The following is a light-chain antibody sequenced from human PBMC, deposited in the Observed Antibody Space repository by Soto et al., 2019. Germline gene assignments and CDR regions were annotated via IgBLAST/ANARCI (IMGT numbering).Light chain of an antibody. J-gene: IGLJ1*01. CDR1: SSDIGAYDY. CDR2: EVN. V-gene: IGLV2-14*03. Sequence: QSALTQPASVSGSPGQSITISCTGTSSDIGAYDYVSWFQQYPGKAPKLIISEVNNRPSGVSNRFSGSKSGNAASLTISGLQADDEAEYFCFSFTTSWTHVFGTGTKATVL. CDR3: FSFTTSWTHV.